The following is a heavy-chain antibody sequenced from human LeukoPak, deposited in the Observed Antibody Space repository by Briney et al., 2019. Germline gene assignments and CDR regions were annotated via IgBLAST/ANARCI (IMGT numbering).Heavy chain of an antibody. V-gene: IGHV1-18*01. CDR2: ISAYNGNT. CDR1: GYTFTSYG. Sequence: ASVKVSCTASGYTFTSYGISWVRQAPGQGLEWMGWISAYNGNTNYAQKLQGRVTMTTDTSTSTAYMELRSLRSDDTAVYYCARVPGIAVAGTIDYWGQGTLVTVSS. CDR3: ARVPGIAVAGTIDY. D-gene: IGHD6-19*01. J-gene: IGHJ4*02.